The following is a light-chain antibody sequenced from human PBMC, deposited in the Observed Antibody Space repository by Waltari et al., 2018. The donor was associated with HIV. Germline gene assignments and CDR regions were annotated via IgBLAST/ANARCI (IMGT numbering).Light chain of an antibody. V-gene: IGLV2-14*01. J-gene: IGLJ2*01. CDR3: SSYTSGSVV. CDR2: EVS. Sequence: QSALTQPASVSGSPGQSITISCTGTSSDVGDYNYVSWYQQHPGTAPKLMMYEVSNPPPGVSTRFSGSKSGNTASLTISGLQAEDDADYYCSSYTSGSVVFGGGTKLTVL. CDR1: SSDVGDYNY.